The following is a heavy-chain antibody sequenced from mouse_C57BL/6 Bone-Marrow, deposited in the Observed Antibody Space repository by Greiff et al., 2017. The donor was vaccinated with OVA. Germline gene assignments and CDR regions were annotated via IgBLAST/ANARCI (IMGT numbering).Heavy chain of an antibody. D-gene: IGHD1-1*01. V-gene: IGHV1-62-3*01. J-gene: IGHJ4*01. CDR2: IDPNSGGT. Sequence: QVQLQQPGAELVKPGASVKLSCKASGYTFTSYWMHWVKQRPGRGLEWIGRIDPNSGGTKYNEKFKSKATFTADTSSNTAYMQLSSLTTEDSAIYYCARYGSSYVYYAMDYWGQGTSVTVSS. CDR1: GYTFTSYW. CDR3: ARYGSSYVYYAMDY.